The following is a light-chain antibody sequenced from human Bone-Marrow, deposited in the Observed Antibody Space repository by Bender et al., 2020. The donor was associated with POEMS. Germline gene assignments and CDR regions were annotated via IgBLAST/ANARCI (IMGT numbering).Light chain of an antibody. CDR1: NIGSTS. CDR2: DDS. Sequence: SYVLTQPPSVSVAPGQTARITCGGNNIGSTSVHWYQQKPGQAPVVVLYDDSERPSGIPERFSGSNSENTATLTISRVEAGDEADYFCQVWDSSSDHVVFGGWTKLTVL. V-gene: IGLV3-21*02. J-gene: IGLJ2*01. CDR3: QVWDSSSDHVV.